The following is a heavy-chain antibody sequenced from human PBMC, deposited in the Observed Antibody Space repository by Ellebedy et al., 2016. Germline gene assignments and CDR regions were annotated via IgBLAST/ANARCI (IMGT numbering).Heavy chain of an antibody. CDR3: ATGHCSSTSCFLYYYYGMDV. D-gene: IGHD2-2*01. CDR1: GYTLTELS. CDR2: FDPEDGET. V-gene: IGHV1-24*01. Sequence: ASVKVSXKVSGYTLTELSMHWVRQAPGKGLEWMGGFDPEDGETIYAQKFQGRVTMTEDTSTDTAYMELSSLRSEDTAVYYCATGHCSSTSCFLYYYYGMDVWGQGTTVTVSS. J-gene: IGHJ6*02.